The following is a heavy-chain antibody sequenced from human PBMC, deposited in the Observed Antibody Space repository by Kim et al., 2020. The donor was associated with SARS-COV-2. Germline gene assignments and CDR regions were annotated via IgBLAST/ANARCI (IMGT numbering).Heavy chain of an antibody. D-gene: IGHD3-10*01. Sequence: GGSLRLSCSASGFTFNNYAMHWVRQAPGKGLEFVSSISSSGGRTFYADSVKGRFTISRENSKSTLHLQLSSLRAEDTALYYCVTNSGVNYSGSGSYAFDIWGRGTMVTVSS. CDR3: VTNSGVNYSGSGSYAFDI. J-gene: IGHJ3*02. CDR1: GFTFNNYA. CDR2: ISSSGGRT. V-gene: IGHV3-64D*06.